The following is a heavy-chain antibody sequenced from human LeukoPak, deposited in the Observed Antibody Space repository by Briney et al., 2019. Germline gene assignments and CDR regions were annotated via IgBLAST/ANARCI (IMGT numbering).Heavy chain of an antibody. CDR3: AKDSAYYYDSSGPFDY. CDR2: IRYDGSKK. CDR1: GFTFSSYG. D-gene: IGHD3-22*01. Sequence: PGGSLRLSCAACGFTFSSYGMHWVRQAPGKGVEGVAFIRYDGSKKYYADSVKGPFTISTDNSKNPLYLQMNSLTAEDTAVYYCAKDSAYYYDSSGPFDYWGQGTLVTVSS. J-gene: IGHJ4*02. V-gene: IGHV3-30*02.